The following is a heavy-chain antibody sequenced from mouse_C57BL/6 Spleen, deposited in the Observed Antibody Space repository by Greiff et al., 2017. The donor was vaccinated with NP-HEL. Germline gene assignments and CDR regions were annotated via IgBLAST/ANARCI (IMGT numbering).Heavy chain of an antibody. J-gene: IGHJ2*01. Sequence: VQLQQSGPELVKPGASVKISCKASGYAFSSSWMNWVKQRPGKGLEWIGRIYPGDGDTNYNGKFKGKATLTADKSSSTAYMQLSSLTSEDSAVYFCANYYGSAGYFDYWGQGTTLTVSS. D-gene: IGHD1-1*01. CDR2: IYPGDGDT. V-gene: IGHV1-82*01. CDR1: GYAFSSSW. CDR3: ANYYGSAGYFDY.